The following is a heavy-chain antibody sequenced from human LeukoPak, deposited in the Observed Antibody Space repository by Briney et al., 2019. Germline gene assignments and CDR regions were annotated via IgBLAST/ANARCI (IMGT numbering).Heavy chain of an antibody. V-gene: IGHV4-4*09. Sequence: SETLSLTCTVSGSISGYYWSWIRQPPGKGLEWIGYLYTSGSTNYNPPHEIRVTISVDTSKNQFSLDLSSVTAADTAVYYCARQKCTSASCLTKNAFDIWGQGTMVTVSS. CDR3: ARQKCTSASCLTKNAFDI. J-gene: IGHJ3*02. CDR2: LYTSGST. CDR1: GSISGYY. D-gene: IGHD2-2*01.